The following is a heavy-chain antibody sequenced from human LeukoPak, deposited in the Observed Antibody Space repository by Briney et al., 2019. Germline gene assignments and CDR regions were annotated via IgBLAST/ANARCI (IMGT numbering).Heavy chain of an antibody. CDR1: GFTFSDYY. CDR3: AKDLLRFLEWSFFDY. D-gene: IGHD3-3*01. Sequence: GGSLRLSCAASGFTFSDYYMSWIRQDPGKGLEWVSAISGSGGSTYYADSVKGRFTISRDNSKNTLYLQMNSLRAEDTAVYYCAKDLLRFLEWSFFDYWGQGTLVTVSS. V-gene: IGHV3-23*01. J-gene: IGHJ4*02. CDR2: ISGSGGST.